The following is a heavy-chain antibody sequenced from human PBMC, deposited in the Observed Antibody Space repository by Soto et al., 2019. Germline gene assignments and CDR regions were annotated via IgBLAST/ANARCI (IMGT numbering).Heavy chain of an antibody. Sequence: GGSLRLSCAASGFTFDDYAMHWVRQAPGKGLEWVSGISWNSGSIGYADSVKGRFTISRDYDKNSLYLTMNSLSAEDTALYYCAKSIGYCSSTSCLPLDDWGQGTLVTVSS. CDR3: AKSIGYCSSTSCLPLDD. CDR1: GFTFDDYA. V-gene: IGHV3-9*01. CDR2: ISWNSGSI. J-gene: IGHJ4*02. D-gene: IGHD2-2*01.